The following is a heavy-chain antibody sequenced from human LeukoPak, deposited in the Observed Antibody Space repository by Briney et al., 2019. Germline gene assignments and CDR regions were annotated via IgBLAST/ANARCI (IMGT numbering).Heavy chain of an antibody. CDR3: ARHGDGFYYGMDV. CDR2: ISSSSHDI. CDR1: DFTFSRYS. Sequence: GGSLRLSCAASDFTFSRYSMNWFRQAPGEGLEWVSSISSSSHDIYYADSVKGRFTISRDNAKNSLYLQMNSLRVEDTAVYYCARHGDGFYYGMDVWGQGTTVTVSS. D-gene: IGHD4-17*01. V-gene: IGHV3-21*01. J-gene: IGHJ6*01.